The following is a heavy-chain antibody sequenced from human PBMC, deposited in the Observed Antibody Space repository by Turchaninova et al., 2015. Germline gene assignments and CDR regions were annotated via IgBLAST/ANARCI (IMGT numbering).Heavy chain of an antibody. D-gene: IGHD1-1*01. Sequence: QVQLQESGPGLVKPSPTLSLPCPVSGGSISSGDYYWSWLRPPPGKGLEWIGYIYYSGSTYYNPSLKSRVTISVDTSKNQFSLKLSSVTAADTAVYYCARATTGVAAIFDYWGQGTLVTVSS. CDR1: GGSISSGDYY. CDR3: ARATTGVAAIFDY. CDR2: IYYSGST. J-gene: IGHJ4*02. V-gene: IGHV4-30-4*01.